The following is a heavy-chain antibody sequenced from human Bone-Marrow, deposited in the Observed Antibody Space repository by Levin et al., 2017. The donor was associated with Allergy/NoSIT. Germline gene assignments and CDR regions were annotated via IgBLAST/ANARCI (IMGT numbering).Heavy chain of an antibody. V-gene: IGHV7-4-1*02. CDR3: ARAELVEGYSSKVNDY. CDR2: INTNTGNP. Sequence: GGSLRLSCKASGYTFTSYAMNWVRQAPGQGLEWMGWINTNTGNPTYAQGFTGRFVFSLDTSVSTAYLQISSLKAEDTAVYYCARAELVEGYSSKVNDYWGQGTLVTVSS. D-gene: IGHD6-13*01. CDR1: GYTFTSYA. J-gene: IGHJ4*02.